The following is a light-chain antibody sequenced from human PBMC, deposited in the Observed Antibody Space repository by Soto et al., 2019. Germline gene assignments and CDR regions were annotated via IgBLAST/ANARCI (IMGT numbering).Light chain of an antibody. V-gene: IGKV1-5*03. Sequence: DIQMTQSPSTLSASVGDRVTITCRASQSISTWLAWYQQKPGKAPKLLIYKASSLRNGVPSRFSASGSGTEFTLTISSLQPDDLATYYCQQYISYPYTFGQGTKVEIK. J-gene: IGKJ2*01. CDR3: QQYISYPYT. CDR2: KAS. CDR1: QSISTW.